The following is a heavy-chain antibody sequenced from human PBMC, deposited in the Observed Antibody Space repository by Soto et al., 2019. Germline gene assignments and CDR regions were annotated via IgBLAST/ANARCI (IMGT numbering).Heavy chain of an antibody. CDR3: ARHGSSYCSGGSCPAHI. CDR2: IYPGDSDT. V-gene: IGHV5-51*01. D-gene: IGHD2-15*01. CDR1: RYSFTSYW. J-gene: IGHJ3*02. Sequence: GESLKVSCKGSRYSFTSYWLCWVRQMPGKGLEWMRIIYPGDSDTRYSPSFQGQVTISADKSISTAYLQWSSLKASETAMYYCARHGSSYCSGGSCPAHIWGQGTMVTVSS.